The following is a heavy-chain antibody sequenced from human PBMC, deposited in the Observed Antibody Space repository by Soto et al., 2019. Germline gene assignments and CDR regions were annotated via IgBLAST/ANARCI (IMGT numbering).Heavy chain of an antibody. CDR1: GYTFTSYA. J-gene: IGHJ5*02. Sequence: QVQLVQSGAEVKKPGASVKVSCKASGYTFTSYAMHWVRQAPGQRLEGMGWINAGNGNTKYSQKFQGRVTITRDTSASPAYMELSSLRSEDTAVYYCARAHYDILTGYSLNWFDPWGQGTLVTVSS. V-gene: IGHV1-3*01. CDR3: ARAHYDILTGYSLNWFDP. CDR2: INAGNGNT. D-gene: IGHD3-9*01.